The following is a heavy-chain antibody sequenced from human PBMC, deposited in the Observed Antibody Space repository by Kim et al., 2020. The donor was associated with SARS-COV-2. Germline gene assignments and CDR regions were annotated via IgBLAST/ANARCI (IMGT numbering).Heavy chain of an antibody. Sequence: GGSLRLSCAASGFTFSSYAMSWVRQAPGKGLEWVSVIYSGGSSTYYADSVKGRFTISRDNSKNTLYLQMNSLRAEDTAVYYCAKVTLIRFLEWSSPRYYFDYWGQGTLVTVSS. J-gene: IGHJ4*02. CDR3: AKVTLIRFLEWSSPRYYFDY. D-gene: IGHD3-3*01. CDR2: IYSGGSST. CDR1: GFTFSSYA. V-gene: IGHV3-23*03.